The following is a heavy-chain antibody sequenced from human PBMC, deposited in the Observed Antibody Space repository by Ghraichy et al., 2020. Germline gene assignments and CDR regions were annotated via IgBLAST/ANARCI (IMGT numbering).Heavy chain of an antibody. Sequence: SETLSLTCAVSGGSISSSNWWSWVRQPPGKGLEWIGEIYHSGSTNYNPSLKSRVTISVDKSKNQFSLKLSSVTAADTAVYYCARVREWELQWFDPWGQGTLVTVSS. J-gene: IGHJ5*02. V-gene: IGHV4-4*02. CDR2: IYHSGST. CDR3: ARVREWELQWFDP. CDR1: GGSISSSNW. D-gene: IGHD1-26*01.